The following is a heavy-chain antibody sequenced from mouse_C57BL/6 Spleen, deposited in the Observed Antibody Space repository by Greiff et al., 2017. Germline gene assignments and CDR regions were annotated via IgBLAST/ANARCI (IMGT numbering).Heavy chain of an antibody. D-gene: IGHD2-5*01. Sequence: VQGVESGAELAKPGASVKLSCKASGYTFTSYWMHWVKQRPGQGLEWIGYINPSSGYTKFNQKFKDKATLTADKSSSPAYMQLSSLTYEDSAVYYCATYSNFDYWGQGTTLTVSS. J-gene: IGHJ2*01. CDR1: GYTFTSYW. CDR2: INPSSGYT. V-gene: IGHV1-7*01. CDR3: ATYSNFDY.